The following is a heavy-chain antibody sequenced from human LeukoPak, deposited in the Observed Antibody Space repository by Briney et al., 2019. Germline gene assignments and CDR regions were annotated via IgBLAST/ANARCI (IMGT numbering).Heavy chain of an antibody. CDR3: ARDPREVWRSWSWLDP. V-gene: IGHV4-34*01. CDR1: GGSFSGNY. Sequence: SETLSLTCAVYGGSFSGNYWSWIRQPPGKGLEWIGEINHSGSTNYNPSLKSRVTISVDTSKNQFSLSLQSVTAADTAVYYCARDPREVWRSWSWLDPWGQGTLVTVSS. D-gene: IGHD1-26*01. J-gene: IGHJ5*02. CDR2: INHSGST.